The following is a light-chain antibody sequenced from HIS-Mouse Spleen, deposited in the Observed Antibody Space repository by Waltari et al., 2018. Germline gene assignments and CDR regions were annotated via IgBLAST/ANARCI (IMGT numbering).Light chain of an antibody. J-gene: IGLJ1*01. CDR3: YSTDSSGNHYV. CDR2: EDS. V-gene: IGLV3-10*01. Sequence: SYELTQPPSVSVSPGQTARITCSGDALPKKYAYWYQQKSGQAPVLVIYEDSKRPFGITERFSGSSSGTMATLTISGAQVEDEADYYCYSTDSSGNHYVFGTGTKVTVL. CDR1: ALPKKY.